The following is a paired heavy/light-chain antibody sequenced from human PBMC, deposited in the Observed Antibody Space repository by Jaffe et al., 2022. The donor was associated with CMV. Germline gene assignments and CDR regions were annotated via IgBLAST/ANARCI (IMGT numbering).Light chain of an antibody. J-gene: IGLJ1*01. CDR3: QSYDRSLTYV. CDR2: GFD. V-gene: IGLV1-40*01. CDR1: SANLGAGFD. Sequence: QSTLTQPPSVSGAPGQRVTISCTGTSANLGAGFDLHWYQHVPGTAPKLLIFGFDRRPSGVPDRFSGSRSGTSASLTISGLRTEDEADYYCQSYDRSLTYVFGGGTRVSVL.
Heavy chain of an antibody. Sequence: QVQLQESGPGLVKPSETLSLICSVSGVPVTGRSWAWIRQAPGKGLEWIGNIDHKRATNYDPSLKSRVTISIDAPKNQFTLNLMSVTAADTAVYYCARDVQPGYSATFGANYHYYYMDVWGTGTTVTVSS. CDR3: ARDVQPGYSATFGANYHYYYMDV. J-gene: IGHJ6*03. CDR1: GVPVTGRS. D-gene: IGHD3-16*01. CDR2: IDHKRAT. V-gene: IGHV4-59*02.